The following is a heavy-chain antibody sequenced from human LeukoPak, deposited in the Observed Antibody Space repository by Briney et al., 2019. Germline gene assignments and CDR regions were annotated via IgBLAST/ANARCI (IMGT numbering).Heavy chain of an antibody. Sequence: PSETLSLTCTVSGGSISSNSYYWGWIRQPPGKGLEWIGNIYYSGSTYYNPSLKSRVTISVDTSNNQFSLKLSSVTAADTAVYYCARVGRHYGSGSYADFWGQGTLVTVSS. J-gene: IGHJ4*02. CDR2: IYYSGST. D-gene: IGHD3-10*01. V-gene: IGHV4-39*07. CDR3: ARVGRHYGSGSYADF. CDR1: GGSISSNSYY.